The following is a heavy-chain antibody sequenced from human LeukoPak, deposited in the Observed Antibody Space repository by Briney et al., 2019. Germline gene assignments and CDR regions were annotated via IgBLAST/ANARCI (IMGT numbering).Heavy chain of an antibody. CDR3: TTGGGRIAAAGTDY. J-gene: IGHJ4*02. V-gene: IGHV3-15*01. CDR1: GFTFSSYE. Sequence: GGSLRLSCAASGFTFSSYEMNWVRQAPGKGLEWVGRIKSKTDGGTTDYAAPVKGRFTISRDDSKNTLYLQMNSLKTEDTAVYYCTTGGGRIAAAGTDYWGQGTLVTVSS. D-gene: IGHD6-13*01. CDR2: IKSKTDGGTT.